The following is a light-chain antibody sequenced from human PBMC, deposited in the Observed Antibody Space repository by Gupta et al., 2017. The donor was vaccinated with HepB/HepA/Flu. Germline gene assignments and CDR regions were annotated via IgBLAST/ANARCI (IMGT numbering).Light chain of an antibody. CDR1: SSNIGSNT. CDR2: SNN. Sequence: QSVLTPPPSASGTTGQRVTISCSGSSSNIGSNTVNWYQQLPGTAPKLLIYSNNQRPSGVPDRFSGSKSGTSASLAISGLQSEDEADYYCAACDDSLNGVVFGGGTKLTVL. CDR3: AACDDSLNGVV. J-gene: IGLJ2*01. V-gene: IGLV1-44*01.